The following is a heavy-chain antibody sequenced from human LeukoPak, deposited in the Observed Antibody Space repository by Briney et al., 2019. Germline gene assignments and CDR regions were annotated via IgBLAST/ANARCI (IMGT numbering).Heavy chain of an antibody. CDR1: GFTFSSYW. CDR2: IKQDGSEK. CDR3: ARERTYYDILTGYYLDY. D-gene: IGHD3-9*01. Sequence: GGSLRLSCAASGFTFSSYWMSWVRQAPGKGLEWVANIKQDGSEKYCVDSVKGRFTISRDNAKNPLYLQMNSLRAEDTAVYYCARERTYYDILTGYYLDYWGQGTLVTVSS. J-gene: IGHJ4*02. V-gene: IGHV3-7*01.